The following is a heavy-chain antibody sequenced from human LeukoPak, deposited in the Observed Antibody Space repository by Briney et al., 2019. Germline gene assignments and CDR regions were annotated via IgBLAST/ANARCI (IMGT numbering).Heavy chain of an antibody. CDR3: ARHGYALDY. CDR1: GVSVSSSTYY. J-gene: IGHJ4*02. Sequence: SETLSLTCTVSGVSVSSSTYYWGWIRQSPGKELEWIGSIYYSGSTYSNPSLMSRVTISVDTSKNQFSLRLSSVTAADTAVYYCARHGYALDYWGQGALVIVSS. V-gene: IGHV4-39*01. CDR2: IYYSGST. D-gene: IGHD3-16*01.